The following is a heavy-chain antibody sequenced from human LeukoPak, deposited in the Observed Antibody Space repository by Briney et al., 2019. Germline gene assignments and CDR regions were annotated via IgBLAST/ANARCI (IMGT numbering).Heavy chain of an antibody. CDR2: IRSKAYGGTT. D-gene: IGHD6-6*01. CDR1: GFTFGDYA. J-gene: IGHJ4*02. Sequence: GGSLRLSCTASGFTFGDYAMSWVRQAPGKGLEWVGFIRSKAYGGTTEYAASVKGRFTISRDDSKSIAYLQMNSLKTEDTGVYYCTRARDYFDYWGQGTLVTVPS. CDR3: TRARDYFDY. V-gene: IGHV3-49*04.